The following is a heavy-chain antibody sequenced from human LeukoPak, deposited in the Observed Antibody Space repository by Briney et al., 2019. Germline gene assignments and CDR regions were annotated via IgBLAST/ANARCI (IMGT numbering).Heavy chain of an antibody. J-gene: IGHJ4*02. CDR1: GFTFSGSA. Sequence: GGSLRLSCAASGFTFSGSAIRWVRQASGKGLEWLGRIETKADNYATAYAASVKGRFTVSRDDSKNTAYLQLNSLKTEDTAVYYCTRLDYTNTWYGFDDWGQGTLVTVSS. CDR2: IETKADNYAT. V-gene: IGHV3-73*01. D-gene: IGHD6-13*01. CDR3: TRLDYTNTWYGFDD.